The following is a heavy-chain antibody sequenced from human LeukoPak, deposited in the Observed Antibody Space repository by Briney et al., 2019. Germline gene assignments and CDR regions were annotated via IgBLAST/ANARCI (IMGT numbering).Heavy chain of an antibody. V-gene: IGHV4-4*07. CDR1: GGSISNYY. CDR3: ARGGSSWQSFDF. CDR2: IYPSGST. D-gene: IGHD6-13*01. Sequence: SETLSLTCTVYGGSISNYYWSWIRQPAGKGLEWIGRIYPSGSTNYNPSLKSRVTMSVDTSKNQFSLKLTSVTAADTAVYYCARGGSSWQSFDFWGQGTLVTVSS. J-gene: IGHJ4*02.